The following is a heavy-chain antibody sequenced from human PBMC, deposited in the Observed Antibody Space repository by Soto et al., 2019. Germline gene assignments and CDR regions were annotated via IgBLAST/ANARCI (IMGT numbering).Heavy chain of an antibody. Sequence: SETLSLTCTVSGDSISSSNYYWAWIRQPPGKGLEWIGSIYYSESSHYRGSTYYNPSLKSRVTISVDTSKNQFSLKLSSVTAADTAVYYCARAGGGNWVDPWGQGTLVTVSS. D-gene: IGHD3-16*01. CDR3: ARAGGGNWVDP. CDR2: IYYSESSHYRGST. CDR1: GDSISSSNYY. V-gene: IGHV4-39*07. J-gene: IGHJ5*02.